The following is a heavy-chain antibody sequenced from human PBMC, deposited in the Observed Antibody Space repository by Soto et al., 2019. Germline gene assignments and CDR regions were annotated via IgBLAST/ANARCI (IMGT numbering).Heavy chain of an antibody. D-gene: IGHD5-12*01. V-gene: IGHV4-31*03. CDR1: GGSISSGGYY. CDR3: ARDGRDGYNYFDY. J-gene: IGHJ4*02. CDR2: IYYSGST. Sequence: SETLSLTCTVSGGSISSGGYYWSWIRQHPGKGLEWIGYIYYSGSTFYNPSLKSRVTISVDTSKNQFSLKLSSVTAADTAVYYCARDGRDGYNYFDYWGQGTLVIVSS.